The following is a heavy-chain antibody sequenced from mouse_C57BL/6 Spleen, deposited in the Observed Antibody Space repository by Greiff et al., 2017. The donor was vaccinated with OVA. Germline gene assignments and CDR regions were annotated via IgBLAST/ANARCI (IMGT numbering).Heavy chain of an antibody. V-gene: IGHV1-55*01. CDR2: IYPGSGST. D-gene: IGHD2-1*01. CDR3: ARREAYGNYPYYAMDY. Sequence: QVQLQQPGAELVKPGASVKMSCKASGYTFTSYWITWVKQRPGQGLEWIGDIYPGSGSTNYNEKFKSKATLTVDTSSSTAYMQLSSLTSEDSAVYYGARREAYGNYPYYAMDYWGQGTSVTVSS. J-gene: IGHJ4*01. CDR1: GYTFTSYW.